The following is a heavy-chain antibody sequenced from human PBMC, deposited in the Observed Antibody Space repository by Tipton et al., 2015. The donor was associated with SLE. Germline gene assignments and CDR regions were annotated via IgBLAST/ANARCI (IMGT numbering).Heavy chain of an antibody. V-gene: IGHV4-31*03. Sequence: TLSLTCTVSGGSISSGGYYWTWIRQLPGKGLEWIGYIYYSGNTYYNPSLGSRLTISVVTSKDQFSSRLTSVTAADTAVYYCARATDWNLSPDVWGKGTTVTVSS. D-gene: IGHD1-7*01. CDR3: ARATDWNLSPDV. CDR1: GGSISSGGYY. CDR2: IYYSGNT. J-gene: IGHJ6*04.